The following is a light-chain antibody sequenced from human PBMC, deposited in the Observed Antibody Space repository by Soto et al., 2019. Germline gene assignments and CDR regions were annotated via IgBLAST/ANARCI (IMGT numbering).Light chain of an antibody. CDR3: QQYGDSPWA. J-gene: IGKJ1*01. CDR1: QSVSSNY. CDR2: GAS. Sequence: LTQTPGTLSLSTGETVTLSCRASQSVSSNYLAWYQQRRGRAPRLLIYGASTRATGIPDRYSGSGSGTYFTLAISRLETEDFAVYYCQQYGDSPWAFGQGNKVVIK. V-gene: IGKV3-20*01.